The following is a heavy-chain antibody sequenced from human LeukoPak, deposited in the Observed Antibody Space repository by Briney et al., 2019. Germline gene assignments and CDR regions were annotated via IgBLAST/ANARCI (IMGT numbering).Heavy chain of an antibody. J-gene: IGHJ4*02. CDR2: INPNSGGT. CDR3: ARSPPRLNYFDY. Sequence: ASVKVSCKASGYTFTGYYMHWVRQAPGQGLEWMGWINPNSGGTNYAQKFQGRVTMTRDTSISTAYMELSRLRSDDTAVYYCARSPPRLNYFDYWGQGTLVTVSS. CDR1: GYTFTGYY. D-gene: IGHD6-19*01. V-gene: IGHV1-2*02.